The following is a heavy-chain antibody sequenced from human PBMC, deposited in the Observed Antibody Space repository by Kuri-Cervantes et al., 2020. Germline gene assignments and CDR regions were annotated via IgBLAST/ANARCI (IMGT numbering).Heavy chain of an antibody. D-gene: IGHD5-12*01. V-gene: IGHV3-23*01. Sequence: GGSLRLSCTASGFTFGDYAMSWVRQAPGKGLEWVSAITGKTGRTHYADSVEGRFTISRDNSKNTLYLQMYSLRAEDTAMYYCAKDGDIVATNDAFDIWGQGTMVTVSS. CDR1: GFTFGDYA. CDR3: AKDGDIVATNDAFDI. J-gene: IGHJ3*02. CDR2: ITGKTGRT.